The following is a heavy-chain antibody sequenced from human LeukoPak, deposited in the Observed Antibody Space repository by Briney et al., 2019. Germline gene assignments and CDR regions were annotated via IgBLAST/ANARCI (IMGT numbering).Heavy chain of an antibody. CDR1: GFTFSSYA. V-gene: IGHV3-23*01. Sequence: GGSLRLSCAASGFTFSSYAMSWVRQAPGKGLEWVSAISGSGGSTYYADSVKGRFTISRDNSKNTLYLQMSSLRAEDTAVYYCAKDICGGDCYSPYYFDYWGQGTLVTVSS. CDR3: AKDICGGDCYSPYYFDY. CDR2: ISGSGGST. J-gene: IGHJ4*02. D-gene: IGHD2-21*02.